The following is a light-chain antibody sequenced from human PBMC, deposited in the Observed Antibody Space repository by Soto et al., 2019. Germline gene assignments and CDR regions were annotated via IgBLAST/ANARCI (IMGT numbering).Light chain of an antibody. CDR2: GNT. J-gene: IGLJ1*01. CDR3: QSYDSSLSASYV. Sequence: QSVLTQPPSVSGAPGQRVTISCTGSSSNIGARYEVHWYQHLPGKAPKLLIYGNTNRPSGVPDRFSGSKSGTSASLAITGLQAEDEADYYCQSYDSSLSASYVFGGGTKVTVL. CDR1: SSNIGARYE. V-gene: IGLV1-40*01.